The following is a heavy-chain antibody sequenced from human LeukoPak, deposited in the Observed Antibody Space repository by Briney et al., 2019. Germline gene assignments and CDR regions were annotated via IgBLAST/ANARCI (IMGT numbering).Heavy chain of an antibody. D-gene: IGHD6-19*01. CDR3: ASGTVAGTDFDY. CDR1: GGSFSGYY. Sequence: SETLSLTCAVYGGSFSGYYWSWIRQPPGKGLEWIGEINHSGRTNYNPSLKSRVTISVDTSKNQFSLKLSSVTAADTAVYYCASGTVAGTDFDYWGQGTLVTVSS. V-gene: IGHV4-34*01. CDR2: INHSGRT. J-gene: IGHJ4*02.